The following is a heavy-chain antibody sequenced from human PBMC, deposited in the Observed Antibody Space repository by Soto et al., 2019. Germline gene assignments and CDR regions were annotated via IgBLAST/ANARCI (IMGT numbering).Heavy chain of an antibody. CDR3: ARDQYCSGGSCLGPFDY. J-gene: IGHJ4*02. CDR1: GYTFTGYY. D-gene: IGHD2-15*01. CDR2: INPNSGGT. V-gene: IGHV1-2*04. Sequence: ASVKVSCKASGYTFTGYYMHWVRQAPGQGLEWMGWINPNSGGTNYAQKFQGWVTMTRDTSISTAYMELSRLRSDDTAVYYCARDQYCSGGSCLGPFDYWGQGTLVTVSS.